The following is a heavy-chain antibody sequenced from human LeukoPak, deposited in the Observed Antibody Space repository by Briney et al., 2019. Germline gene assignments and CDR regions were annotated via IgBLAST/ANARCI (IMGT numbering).Heavy chain of an antibody. J-gene: IGHJ4*02. CDR3: AKGDIVKRITIFGVVRPFDY. CDR2: ISGSGGST. D-gene: IGHD3-3*01. CDR1: RFTFSSYA. V-gene: IGHV3-23*01. Sequence: GGSLRLSCAASRFTFSSYAMSWVRQAPGKGLEWVSAISGSGGSTYYADSVKGRFTISRDNSKNTLYLQMNSLRAEDTAVYYCAKGDIVKRITIFGVVRPFDYWGQGTLVTVSS.